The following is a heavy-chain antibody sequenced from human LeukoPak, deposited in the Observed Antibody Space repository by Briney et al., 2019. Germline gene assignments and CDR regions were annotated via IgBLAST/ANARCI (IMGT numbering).Heavy chain of an antibody. CDR1: GFTFSTYS. CDR3: ARGRGCSIMSCYPDY. D-gene: IGHD2-2*01. V-gene: IGHV3-21*01. Sequence: GGSLRLSCAASGFTFSTYSMNWVRQAPGKGLEGVSFLSTSSTYVYYADSVKGRFTISRDNAKNSLYLQMNSLRAEDTAVYYCARGRGCSIMSCYPDYWGQGTLVTVSS. CDR2: LSTSSTYV. J-gene: IGHJ4*02.